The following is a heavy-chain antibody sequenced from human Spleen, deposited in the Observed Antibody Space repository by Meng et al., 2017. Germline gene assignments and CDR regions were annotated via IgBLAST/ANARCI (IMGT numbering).Heavy chain of an antibody. J-gene: IGHJ4*02. CDR3: ARGPTTMAHDFDY. CDR1: GGSFSGYY. CDR2: INHSGNT. Sequence: SETLSLTCVLYGGSFSGYYGSWIRQPPGKGLEWIGEINHSGNTNYSPSLKSRVTISVDTSKNQFSLKLSSVTAADSAVYYCARGPTTMAHDFDYWGQGTLVTVSS. D-gene: IGHD4-11*01. V-gene: IGHV4-34*01.